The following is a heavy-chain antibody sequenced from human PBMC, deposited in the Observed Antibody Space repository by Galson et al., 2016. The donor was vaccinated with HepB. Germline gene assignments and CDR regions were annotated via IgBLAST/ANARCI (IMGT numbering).Heavy chain of an antibody. CDR2: VYYTGST. D-gene: IGHD3-3*01. J-gene: IGHJ4*01. CDR1: GGSINSYY. Sequence: SETLSLTCTVSGGSINSYYWTWIRLPPGKGLEWIGSVYYTGSTNYGPSLKSRLTISVDTSKDQLSLRLHYVTAADTAVYFCARHLFGGYYLFDYWGHGTLVTVAS. CDR3: ARHLFGGYYLFDY. V-gene: IGHV4-59*08.